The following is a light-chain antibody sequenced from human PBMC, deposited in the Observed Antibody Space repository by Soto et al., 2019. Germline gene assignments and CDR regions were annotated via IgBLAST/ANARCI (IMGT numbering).Light chain of an antibody. CDR1: QSVSSSS. CDR2: RAS. V-gene: IGKV3-20*01. Sequence: EIELTQSPGTLALSRGERATLSCRCSQSVSSSSLAWYQQKAGRAPRLLIYRASKRTTDIPDSFSGSGSGIAFTITIGALEPYYFAVYYYQRDGRSYTFGHGTKLEIK. CDR3: QRDGRSYT. J-gene: IGKJ2*01.